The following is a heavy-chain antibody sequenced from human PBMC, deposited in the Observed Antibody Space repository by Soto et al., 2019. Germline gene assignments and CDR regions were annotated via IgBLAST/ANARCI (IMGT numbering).Heavy chain of an antibody. J-gene: IGHJ6*02. CDR3: ARVRYDFWSVYDRSYGMDV. D-gene: IGHD3-3*01. Sequence: QVQLVQSGAAVKKPGSSVKVSCKASGGTFSSYAISWVRQAPGQGLEWMGGIIPIFGTANYEQKFQGRVTITADKSMSPAYRELSSLSSDDTAVYYCARVRYDFWSVYDRSYGMDVWGQGTTVTGSS. V-gene: IGHV1-69*06. CDR1: GGTFSSYA. CDR2: IIPIFGTA.